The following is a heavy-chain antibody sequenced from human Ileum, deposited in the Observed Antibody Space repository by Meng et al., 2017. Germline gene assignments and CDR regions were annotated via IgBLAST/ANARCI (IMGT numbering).Heavy chain of an antibody. CDR3: ARGRHCSSTTCYLSDS. V-gene: IGHV1-18*01. CDR2: TSTYNSNR. J-gene: IGHJ4*02. CDR1: GYSFTNYG. Sequence: HVQLVQFGPEVRKPGDSVKFSCQASGYSFTNYGINWVRQAPGKGLEWMGWTSTYNSNRNYAQSLQGRVTMTTDTSTTTAYMELRSLTFDDTAVYYCARGRHCSSTTCYLSDSWGQGTLVTVSS. D-gene: IGHD2-2*01.